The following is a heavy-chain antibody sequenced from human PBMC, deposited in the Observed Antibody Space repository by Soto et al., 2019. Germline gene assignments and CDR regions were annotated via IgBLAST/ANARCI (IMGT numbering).Heavy chain of an antibody. CDR3: ARHEATVTTNFDY. CDR1: GYSFTSYW. J-gene: IGHJ4*02. Sequence: PGESLKISCKGSGYSFTSYWIGWVRQMSGKGLEWMGIIYPGDSDTRYSPSFQGQVTISADKSISTAYLQWSSLKASDTAMYYCARHEATVTTNFDYWGQGTLVTVSS. D-gene: IGHD4-4*01. CDR2: IYPGDSDT. V-gene: IGHV5-51*01.